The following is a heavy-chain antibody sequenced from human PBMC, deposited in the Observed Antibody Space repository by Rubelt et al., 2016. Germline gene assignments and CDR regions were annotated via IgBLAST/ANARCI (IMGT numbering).Heavy chain of an antibody. V-gene: IGHV3-23*01. CDR1: GFTFDSYA. CDR2: ISGNGGST. D-gene: IGHD3-3*01. CDR3: AKWLEWAYGMDV. J-gene: IGHJ6*02. Sequence: EVQLLESGGGLEQPGGSLRLSCAASGFTFDSYALRWVRQAQGKGLEWVSGISGNGGSTYYAASVQGRFTNSRDNSKNTLNLQMNSLRAEETAIYYCAKWLEWAYGMDVWGQGTTVTVSS.